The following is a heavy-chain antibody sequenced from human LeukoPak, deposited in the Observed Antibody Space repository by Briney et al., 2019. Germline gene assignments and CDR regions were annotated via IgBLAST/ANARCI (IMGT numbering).Heavy chain of an antibody. CDR2: ISHDGSNI. Sequence: GGSLRLSCAASGFTFYNYGMHWVRQAPGKGLEWVAVISHDGSNIHYGDSVKGRFTISRDNSKNTLYLQMNSLRAEDTAVYYCARSIAVAGTPFDYWGQGTLVTVSS. J-gene: IGHJ4*02. CDR3: ARSIAVAGTPFDY. D-gene: IGHD6-19*01. V-gene: IGHV3-30*03. CDR1: GFTFYNYG.